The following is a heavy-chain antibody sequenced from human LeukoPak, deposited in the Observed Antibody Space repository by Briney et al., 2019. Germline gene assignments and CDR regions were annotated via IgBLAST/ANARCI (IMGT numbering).Heavy chain of an antibody. V-gene: IGHV3-30-3*01. CDR3: AREEYGGVYFDY. J-gene: IGHJ4*02. CDR2: ISYDASNK. D-gene: IGHD4-23*01. Sequence: GGSLRLSCAACGFTFSSYAMHWVRQAPGKGLEWVAVISYDASNKYYTDSVKGRFTISRDNSKNMLYLQMDSLRVEDTAVYHCAREEYGGVYFDYWGQGTLVTVSS. CDR1: GFTFSSYA.